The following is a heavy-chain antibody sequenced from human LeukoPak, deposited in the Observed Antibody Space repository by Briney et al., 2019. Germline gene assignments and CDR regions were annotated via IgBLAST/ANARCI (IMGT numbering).Heavy chain of an antibody. Sequence: GGSLRLSCAASGFTFSSYAMQWVRQAPGKGLEWVAVISYDERNKYYVDSVKGRFTISRDNSKNTLYLQMNSLRAEDTAVYYCARESDKWQQLVSYWGQGTLVTVSS. CDR2: ISYDERNK. CDR3: ARESDKWQQLVSY. J-gene: IGHJ4*02. D-gene: IGHD6-13*01. CDR1: GFTFSSYA. V-gene: IGHV3-30*04.